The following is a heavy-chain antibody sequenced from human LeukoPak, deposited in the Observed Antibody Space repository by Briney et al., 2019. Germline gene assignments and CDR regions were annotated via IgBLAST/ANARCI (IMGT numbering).Heavy chain of an antibody. J-gene: IGHJ4*02. D-gene: IGHD2-2*01. V-gene: IGHV4-39*07. CDR3: ARDRGPAAAIFDY. CDR2: IYYSGST. Sequence: SETLSLTCTVSGGSISSSSYYWGWIRQPPGKGLEWIGSIYYSGSTYYNPSLKSRVTISVDTSKNQFSLKLSSVTAAGTAVYYCARDRGPAAAIFDYWGQGTLVTVSS. CDR1: GGSISSSSYY.